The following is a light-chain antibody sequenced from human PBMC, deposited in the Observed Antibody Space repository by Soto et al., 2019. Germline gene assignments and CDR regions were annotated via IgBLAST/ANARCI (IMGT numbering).Light chain of an antibody. J-gene: IGKJ1*01. CDR2: NTS. Sequence: EIVLTQSPGTLSLSPGERAILSCRASQSVSSSSLAWYQQKPGQAPRLLIYNTSSRPTGVPDRFSGSGSETDFTLIISRLEPEDFALYYCQQYGSSRPTFGQGTKVEIK. V-gene: IGKV3-20*01. CDR1: QSVSSSS. CDR3: QQYGSSRPT.